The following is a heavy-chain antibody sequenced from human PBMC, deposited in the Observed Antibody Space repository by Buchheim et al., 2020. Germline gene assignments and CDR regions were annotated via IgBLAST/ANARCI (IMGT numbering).Heavy chain of an antibody. D-gene: IGHD5-24*01. CDR2: ISSSGGST. V-gene: IGHV3-23*01. Sequence: EVQLLESGGGLVQPGGSLRLSCAASGFMSWVRQAPGKGLEWVSGISSSGGSTYYADFVKGRFTISRDNSENTLYLQMNSLRAEDTAVYYCAKRVGNNLGSLWGQGTL. J-gene: IGHJ4*02. CDR1: GF. CDR3: AKRVGNNLGSL.